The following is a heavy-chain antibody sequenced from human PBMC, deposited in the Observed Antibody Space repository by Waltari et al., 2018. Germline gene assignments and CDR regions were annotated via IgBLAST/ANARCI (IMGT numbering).Heavy chain of an antibody. D-gene: IGHD6-6*01. CDR2: VNHSGST. Sequence: QVQLQQWGAGLLKPSETLSLTCAVYGGSFSGYYWSWIRQPPGKGLEWIGEVNHSGSTNSNPSLKSRVTISVDTSKNQFSLKLSSVTAADTAVYYCAREWQLADFDYWGQGTLVTVSS. J-gene: IGHJ4*02. CDR1: GGSFSGYY. CDR3: AREWQLADFDY. V-gene: IGHV4-34*01.